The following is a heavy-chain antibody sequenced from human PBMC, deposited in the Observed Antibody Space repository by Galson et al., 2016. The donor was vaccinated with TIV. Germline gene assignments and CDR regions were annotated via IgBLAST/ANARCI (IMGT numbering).Heavy chain of an antibody. CDR3: ARGRYCTATVCFRDWFDP. J-gene: IGHJ5*02. CDR2: ITSASGTI. D-gene: IGHD2-8*02. CDR1: GFTFGSYS. Sequence: SLRLSCAASGFTSGFTFGSYSLNWVRQAPGKGLEWISYITSASGTIKYADSVKGRFTISRDNARNSLFLHMNSLRDDDTAMYFWARGRYCTATVCFRDWFDPGGQGTLVTVSS. V-gene: IGHV3-48*02.